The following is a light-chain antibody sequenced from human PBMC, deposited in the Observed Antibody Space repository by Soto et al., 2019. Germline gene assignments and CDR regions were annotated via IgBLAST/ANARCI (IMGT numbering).Light chain of an antibody. J-gene: IGKJ1*01. CDR3: QQHSHWPPWT. Sequence: EVVLTQSPATLSLFPGERATLSCRASENVRTFVDWYQQKPGQAPRLLIHGASNRATGIPARFSGSGSGTDFTLTISNLEPEDFAVYYCQQHSHWPPWTFGQGTRVEI. CDR2: GAS. CDR1: ENVRTF. V-gene: IGKV3-11*01.